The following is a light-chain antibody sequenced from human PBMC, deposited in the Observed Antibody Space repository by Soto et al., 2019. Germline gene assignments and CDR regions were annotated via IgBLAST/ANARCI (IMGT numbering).Light chain of an antibody. CDR3: QQYGSSPLT. CDR2: GAS. CDR1: QSVSSGD. J-gene: IGKJ4*01. Sequence: EIVLTQSPGTLSLSPGERATLFCRAGQSVSSGDLAWYQQKPGQAPRLLIYGASSRATGIPDRFSGSGSGTDFTLTISRLEPEDFAVYYCQQYGSSPLTFGGGTKVDIK. V-gene: IGKV3-20*01.